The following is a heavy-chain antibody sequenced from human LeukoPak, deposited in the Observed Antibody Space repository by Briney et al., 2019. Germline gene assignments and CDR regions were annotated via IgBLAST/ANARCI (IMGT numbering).Heavy chain of an antibody. V-gene: IGHV4-31*03. CDR3: ARGSPDGAPFDY. CDR2: IYYSGST. CDR1: GGSISSGGYY. Sequence: SETLSLTCTVSGGSISSGGYYWSCILQHRGKGVEWIGYIYYSGSTYYNPSLKSRVTISVDTSKNQFSLKLSSVTAADTAVYYCARGSPDGAPFDYWGQGTLVTVSS. J-gene: IGHJ4*02. D-gene: IGHD4-17*01.